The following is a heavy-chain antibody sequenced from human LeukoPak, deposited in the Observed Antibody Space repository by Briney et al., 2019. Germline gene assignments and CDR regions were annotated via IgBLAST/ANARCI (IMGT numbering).Heavy chain of an antibody. V-gene: IGHV1-69*06. J-gene: IGHJ4*02. CDR3: ALRHFDWSDQDY. D-gene: IGHD3-9*01. Sequence: EASVKVSCKASGGTFSSYAISWVRQAPGQGLEWMGGIIPIFGTANYAQKFQGRVTITADKSTSTAYMELSSLRSEDTAVYYCALRHFDWSDQDYWGQGTLVTVSS. CDR2: IIPIFGTA. CDR1: GGTFSSYA.